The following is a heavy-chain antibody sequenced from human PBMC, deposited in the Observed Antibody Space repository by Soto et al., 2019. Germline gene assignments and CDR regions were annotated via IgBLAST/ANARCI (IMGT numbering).Heavy chain of an antibody. CDR1: GFTISSYG. CDR2: IGGTT. V-gene: IGHV3-23*01. CDR3: TKGERRSVADPFAD. Sequence: EVQMLESGGGLVQPGGSVRLSCEASGFTISSYGKTWVRQAPGKGLEWVSAIGGTTYYADSVKGRFTISRDNSKNTLFLLMNSLRAEDTAVYYCTKGERRSVADPFADWGQGTLVTVSS. D-gene: IGHD6-19*01. J-gene: IGHJ4*02.